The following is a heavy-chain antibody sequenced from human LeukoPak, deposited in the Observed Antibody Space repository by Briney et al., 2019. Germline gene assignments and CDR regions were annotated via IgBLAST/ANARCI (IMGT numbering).Heavy chain of an antibody. J-gene: IGHJ6*03. Sequence: SETLSLTCTVSGVAICSSSYYWGWVRQPPGKGLELIGSIYYSGSTYYNPSLMSRVSISAGTTTNQFSLKLSSVTAADTAVYYCARLAPGGFAELTRYYYYMDVWGKGTTVTVSS. V-gene: IGHV4-39*01. CDR2: IYYSGST. CDR3: ARLAPGGFAELTRYYYYMDV. CDR1: GVAICSSSYY. D-gene: IGHD3-10*01.